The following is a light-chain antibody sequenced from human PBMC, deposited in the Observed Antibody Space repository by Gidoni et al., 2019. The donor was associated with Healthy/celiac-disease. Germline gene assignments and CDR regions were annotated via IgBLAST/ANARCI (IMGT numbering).Light chain of an antibody. CDR2: GAS. V-gene: IGKV3-15*01. CDR1: QSVSSN. Sequence: EIVMTPSPATLSVSPGERATLSCRASQSVSSNLAWYQQKPGQAPRLLIYGASTRATGIPARFSGSGSGTEFTLTISSLQSEDFAVYYCQQYNNWPQRTFGGGTKVEIK. CDR3: QQYNNWPQRT. J-gene: IGKJ4*01.